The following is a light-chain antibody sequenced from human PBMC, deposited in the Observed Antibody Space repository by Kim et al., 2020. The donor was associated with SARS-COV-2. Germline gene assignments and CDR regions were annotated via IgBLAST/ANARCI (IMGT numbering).Light chain of an antibody. CDR2: AAS. J-gene: IGKJ2*01. CDR3: QQTYST. CDR1: QSVKNY. V-gene: IGKV1-39*01. Sequence: DIQMTQSTSFLSASVGDTVTITCRSSQSVKNYVNWYQQRPGKAPTLLIYAASSLQSGVPSRFSGTGSGTDFTLTISTLQPEDSATYYCQQTYSTFGQGTKLEI.